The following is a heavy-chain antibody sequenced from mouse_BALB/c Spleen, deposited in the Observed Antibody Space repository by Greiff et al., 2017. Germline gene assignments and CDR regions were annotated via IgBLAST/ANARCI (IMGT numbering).Heavy chain of an antibody. Sequence: QVQLQQSGPQLVRPGASVKISCKASGYSFTSYWMHWVKQRPGQGLEWIGMIDPSDSETRLNQKFKDKATLTVDKSSSTAYMQLSSPTSEDSAVYYCAPYRYDGVLFDVWGAGTTVTVSS. V-gene: IGHV1-74*01. D-gene: IGHD2-14*01. CDR2: IDPSDSET. CDR1: GYSFTSYW. J-gene: IGHJ1*01. CDR3: APYRYDGVLFDV.